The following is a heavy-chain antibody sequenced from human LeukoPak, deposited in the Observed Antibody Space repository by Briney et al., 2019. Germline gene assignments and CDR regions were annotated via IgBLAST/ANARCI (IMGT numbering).Heavy chain of an antibody. D-gene: IGHD3-10*01. Sequence: PGGSLRLSCAASGFTFSSYWMSWVRQAPGKGLEWVATIKQDGSETPYVDSVKGRFTISRDNAKNSLDLQMNGLRAEDTAVYYCARGPYYGSGSLDYFDYWGQGTLVTVSS. CDR1: GFTFSSYW. V-gene: IGHV3-7*01. J-gene: IGHJ4*02. CDR2: IKQDGSET. CDR3: ARGPYYGSGSLDYFDY.